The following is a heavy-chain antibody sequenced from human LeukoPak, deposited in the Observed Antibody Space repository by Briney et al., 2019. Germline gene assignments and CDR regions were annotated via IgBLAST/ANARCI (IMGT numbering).Heavy chain of an antibody. Sequence: KPGGSLRLSCAASGFTFRSYRMNWVRQAPGKGLEWVSSISSSSSYIYYADSVKRRFTISRDNAKNALYLQMNSLRAEDTALYYGARDPSVDGRFDYWGEGTLVTVSS. D-gene: IGHD6-19*01. CDR1: GFTFRSYR. V-gene: IGHV3-21*01. J-gene: IGHJ4*02. CDR3: ARDPSVDGRFDY. CDR2: ISSSSSYI.